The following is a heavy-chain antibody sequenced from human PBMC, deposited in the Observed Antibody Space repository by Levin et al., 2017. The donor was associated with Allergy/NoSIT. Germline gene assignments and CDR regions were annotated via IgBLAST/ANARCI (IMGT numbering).Heavy chain of an antibody. CDR3: ARANGITMVQGVITVGYLDL. J-gene: IGHJ2*01. D-gene: IGHD3-10*01. V-gene: IGHV5-51*01. CDR2: IYPGDSDT. CDR1: GYSFTSYW. Sequence: PGESLKISCKGSGYSFTSYWIGWVRQMPGKGLEWMGIIYPGDSDTRYSPSFQGQVTISADKSISTAYLQWSSLRASDTAMYYCARANGITMVQGVITVGYLDLWGRGTLVTLSS.